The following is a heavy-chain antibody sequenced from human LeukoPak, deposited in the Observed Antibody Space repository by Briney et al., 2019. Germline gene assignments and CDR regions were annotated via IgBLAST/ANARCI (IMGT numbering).Heavy chain of an antibody. CDR3: AREGFIGSSWYLLDY. J-gene: IGHJ4*02. CDR2: IYTSGST. V-gene: IGHV4-4*07. Sequence: PSETLSLTCTVSGGSISSYYWSWIRQPAGKGLEWIGRIYTSGSTNYNPSLKSRVTMSVDTSKNQFSLKLSSVTAADTAVYYCAREGFIGSSWYLLDYWGQGTLVTVSS. CDR1: GGSISSYY. D-gene: IGHD6-13*01.